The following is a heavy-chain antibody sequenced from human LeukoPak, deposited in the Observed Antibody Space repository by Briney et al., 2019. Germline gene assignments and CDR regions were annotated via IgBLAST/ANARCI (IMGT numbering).Heavy chain of an antibody. CDR2: ISNDGSNK. CDR3: ARALNHYYGSGSYFQY. D-gene: IGHD3-10*01. V-gene: IGHV3-30-3*01. Sequence: GRSLRLSCAASGFTFTSYAMHWLRQAPGKGLEWVGVISNDGSNKYYADSVKGRFTISRDNSKNTLYLQMNSLRAEDTAVYYCARALNHYYGSGSYFQYWGQGTLVTVSS. J-gene: IGHJ4*02. CDR1: GFTFTSYA.